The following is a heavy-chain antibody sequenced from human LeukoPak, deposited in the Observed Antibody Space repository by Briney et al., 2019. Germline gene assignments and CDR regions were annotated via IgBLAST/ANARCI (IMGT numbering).Heavy chain of an antibody. Sequence: ASVKVSCKASGYMFTNYGIGWVRQAPGQGLEWMGGIIPIFGTANYAQKFQGRVTITADESTSTAYMELSSLRSEDTAVYYCARERLTTSYNWKWDYYYGMDVWGQGTTVTVSS. D-gene: IGHD1-1*01. CDR2: IIPIFGTA. CDR3: ARERLTTSYNWKWDYYYGMDV. CDR1: GYMFTNYG. J-gene: IGHJ6*02. V-gene: IGHV1-69*13.